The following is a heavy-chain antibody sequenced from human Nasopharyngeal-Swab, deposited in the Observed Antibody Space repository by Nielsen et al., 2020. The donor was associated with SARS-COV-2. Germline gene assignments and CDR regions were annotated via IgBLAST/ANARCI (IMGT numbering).Heavy chain of an antibody. D-gene: IGHD3-10*01. V-gene: IGHV1-69*13. Sequence: SVKVSCKASGGTFGSYAISWVRQAPGQGLEWMGGIIPIFGTANYAQKFQGRVTITADESTSTAYMELSSLRSEDTAVYYCARRGISGFITMVRGVISYGMDVWGQGTTVTVSS. CDR1: GGTFGSYA. CDR3: ARRGISGFITMVRGVISYGMDV. J-gene: IGHJ6*02. CDR2: IIPIFGTA.